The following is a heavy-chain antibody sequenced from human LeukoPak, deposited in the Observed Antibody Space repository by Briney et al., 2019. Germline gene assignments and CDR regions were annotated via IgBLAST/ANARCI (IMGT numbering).Heavy chain of an antibody. CDR2: ISWNSGSI. D-gene: IGHD5-12*01. Sequence: GGSLRLSCAASGFNFDDYAMHWVRQAPGKGLEWVSGISWNSGSIGYADSVKGRFTISRDNAKNSLYLQMNSLRAEDTALYYCAKDSGYDFRRGNWFDPWGQGTLVTVSS. CDR3: AKDSGYDFRRGNWFDP. CDR1: GFNFDDYA. V-gene: IGHV3-9*01. J-gene: IGHJ5*02.